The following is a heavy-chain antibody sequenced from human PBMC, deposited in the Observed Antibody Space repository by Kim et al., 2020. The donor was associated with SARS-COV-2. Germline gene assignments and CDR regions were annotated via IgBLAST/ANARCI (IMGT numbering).Heavy chain of an antibody. D-gene: IGHD2-2*01. Sequence: GGSLRLSCAASGFTFSSYAMHWVRQAPGKGLEWVAVISYDGSNKYYADSVKGRFTISRDNSKNTLYLQMNSLRAEDTAVYYCARPPLDIVVVPENYYGMDVWGQGTTVTVSS. CDR1: GFTFSSYA. CDR3: ARPPLDIVVVPENYYGMDV. J-gene: IGHJ6*02. V-gene: IGHV3-30-3*01. CDR2: ISYDGSNK.